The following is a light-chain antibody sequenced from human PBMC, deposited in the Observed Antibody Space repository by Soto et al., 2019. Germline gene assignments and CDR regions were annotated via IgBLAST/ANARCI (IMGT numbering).Light chain of an antibody. CDR2: WAS. Sequence: DIVMTQSPDSLAMSLGERATSNCRSSQSVLVSSNMKNFLAWYQQKPGQPPKLLIYWASTRQSGVPDRFSGGGSGTDFTLTISRLQAEDVAVYYCQQYFNSPVTFGQGTRLEIK. V-gene: IGKV4-1*01. CDR3: QQYFNSPVT. CDR1: QSVLVSSNMKNF. J-gene: IGKJ5*01.